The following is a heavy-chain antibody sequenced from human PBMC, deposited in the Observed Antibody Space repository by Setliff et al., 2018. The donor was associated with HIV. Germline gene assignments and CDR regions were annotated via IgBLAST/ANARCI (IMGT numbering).Heavy chain of an antibody. CDR3: ARDLAYCSGGSCYRPFIYYFYYMDV. CDR2: VIPNSGKT. D-gene: IGHD2-15*01. CDR1: GDAFTDYY. J-gene: IGHJ6*03. Sequence: GASVKVSCKASGDAFTDYYIHWVRQAPGQGLEWMGCVIPNSGKTYYAQEFQGRVTMTSDTSINTAYMEVSWLTSDDTAIYYCARDLAYCSGGSCYRPFIYYFYYMDVWGKGATVTVSS. V-gene: IGHV1-2*02.